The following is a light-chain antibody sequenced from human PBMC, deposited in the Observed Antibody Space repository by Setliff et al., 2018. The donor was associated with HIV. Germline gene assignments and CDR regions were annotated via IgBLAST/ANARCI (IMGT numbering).Light chain of an antibody. CDR2: DVS. Sequence: QSALTQPASVSGSPGQSSTISCTGTRSDIGTYDLVSWYRQYPGKAPKLIIYDVSKRPSGVPDRFSGSKSGDTASLTISGLQSEDEGDYYCCSYAGTYTYIFGSGTKVTVL. J-gene: IGLJ1*01. V-gene: IGLV2-11*01. CDR1: RSDIGTYDL. CDR3: CSYAGTYTYI.